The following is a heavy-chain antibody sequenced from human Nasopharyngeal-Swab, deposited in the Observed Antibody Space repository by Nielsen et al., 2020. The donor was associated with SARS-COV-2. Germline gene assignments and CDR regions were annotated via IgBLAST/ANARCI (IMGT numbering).Heavy chain of an antibody. J-gene: IGHJ6*03. CDR3: ARDRAYSNYATYMDV. Sequence: ASVKVSCKASGYTFTSYAMHWVRQAPGQRLEWMGWINAGNGNTKYSQKFQGRVTITRDTSVSTAYMELSSLRSEDTAVYYCARDRAYSNYATYMDVWGKGTTVTVSS. V-gene: IGHV1-3*01. CDR2: INAGNGNT. CDR1: GYTFTSYA. D-gene: IGHD4-11*01.